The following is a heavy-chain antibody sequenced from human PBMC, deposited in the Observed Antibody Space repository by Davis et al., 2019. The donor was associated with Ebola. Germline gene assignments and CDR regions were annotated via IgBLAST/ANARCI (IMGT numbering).Heavy chain of an antibody. V-gene: IGHV3-48*01. D-gene: IGHD1-20*01. CDR3: ARSYNWNPYYYYGMDV. J-gene: IGHJ6*02. CDR1: GFTFSSYG. Sequence: GESLKISCAASGFTFSSYGMHWVRQAPGKGLEWVSYISSSSSTIYYADSVKGRFTISRDNAKNSLYLQMNSLRAEDTAVYYCARSYNWNPYYYYGMDVWGQGTTVTVSS. CDR2: ISSSSSTI.